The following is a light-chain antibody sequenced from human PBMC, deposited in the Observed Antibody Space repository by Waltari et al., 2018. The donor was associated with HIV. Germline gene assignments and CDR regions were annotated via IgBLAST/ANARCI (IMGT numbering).Light chain of an antibody. CDR1: QEIRKF. CDR2: DAS. CDR3: QQFGSLPVT. V-gene: IGKV1-33*01. J-gene: IGKJ4*01. Sequence: DIQMTQSTSSLSASVGDRVTITCQASQEIRKFLNWSQQKPGKATKLLNYDASILDAGVSSRFSGSGSGTDFTFTIGSLQADDIATYYCQQFGSLPVTFGGGTKVEI.